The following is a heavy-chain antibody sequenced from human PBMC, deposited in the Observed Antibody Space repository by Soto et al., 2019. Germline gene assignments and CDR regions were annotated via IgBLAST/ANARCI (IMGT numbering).Heavy chain of an antibody. Sequence: SETLSLTCAVYGGSVNGYYWNWIRQPPGKGLEWIGAVNHTGSTHYNPSLKGRVSRAVDTSKNQFSLRLSSVTAADTAIYYCATRITGFGLLIPLFDPWGQGTQVPVSS. CDR3: ATRITGFGLLIPLFDP. CDR1: GGSVNGYY. V-gene: IGHV4-34*01. J-gene: IGHJ5*02. CDR2: VNHTGST. D-gene: IGHD3-3*01.